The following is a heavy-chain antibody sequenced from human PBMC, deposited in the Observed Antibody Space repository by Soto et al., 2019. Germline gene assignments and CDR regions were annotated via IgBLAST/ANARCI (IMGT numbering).Heavy chain of an antibody. D-gene: IGHD3-3*01. Sequence: PSETLSLTCAVYGGSFSGYYCSFIRHAPLKWLEWIGEINHSGSTNYNPSLKSRVTISVDTSKNQFSLKLSSVTAADTAVYYCARHLDYDFSSGYSNWFDPWGQGTRVTVS. CDR3: ARHLDYDFSSGYSNWFDP. V-gene: IGHV4-34*01. J-gene: IGHJ5*02. CDR1: GGSFSGYY. CDR2: INHSGST.